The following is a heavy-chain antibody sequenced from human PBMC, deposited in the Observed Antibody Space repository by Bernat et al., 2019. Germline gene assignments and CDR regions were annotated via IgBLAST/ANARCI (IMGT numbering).Heavy chain of an antibody. CDR2: INHSGST. D-gene: IGHD2-15*01. Sequence: QVQLQQWGAGLLKPSETLSLTCAVYGGSFSGYYWSWIRQPPGKGQEWIGEINHSGSTNYNPSLKSRVTISVDTSKNQFSLKLSSVTAADTAVYYCARASSDCSGGSCYSGADYWGQGTLVTVSS. CDR3: ARASSDCSGGSCYSGADY. J-gene: IGHJ4*02. CDR1: GGSFSGYY. V-gene: IGHV4-34*01.